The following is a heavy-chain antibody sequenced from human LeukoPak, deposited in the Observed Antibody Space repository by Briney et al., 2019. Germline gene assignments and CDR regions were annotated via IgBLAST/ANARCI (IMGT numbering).Heavy chain of an antibody. CDR3: ASSIAARPRTSYYYYMDV. Sequence: PGGSLRLSCAGSGFTFSSYAMHWVRQAPGKGLEWVAVISYDGSNKYYADSVKGRFTISRDNSKNTLYLQMNSLRAEDTAVYYCASSIAARPRTSYYYYMDVWGKGTTVTVSS. D-gene: IGHD6-6*01. J-gene: IGHJ6*03. CDR1: GFTFSSYA. CDR2: ISYDGSNK. V-gene: IGHV3-30*01.